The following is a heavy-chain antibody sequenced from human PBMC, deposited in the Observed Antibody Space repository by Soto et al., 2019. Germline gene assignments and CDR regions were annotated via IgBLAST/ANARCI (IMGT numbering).Heavy chain of an antibody. CDR1: GFTFSSYW. CDR2: IKQDGSEK. D-gene: IGHD3-16*02. Sequence: GGSLRLSCAASGFTFSSYWMSWVRQAPGKGLEWVANIKQDGSEKYYVDSVKGRFTISRDNAKNSLYLQMNSLRAEDTAVYYCARDHIRDYDYVWGSYRYGAFDILGQGTMVTVSS. V-gene: IGHV3-7*01. J-gene: IGHJ3*02. CDR3: ARDHIRDYDYVWGSYRYGAFDI.